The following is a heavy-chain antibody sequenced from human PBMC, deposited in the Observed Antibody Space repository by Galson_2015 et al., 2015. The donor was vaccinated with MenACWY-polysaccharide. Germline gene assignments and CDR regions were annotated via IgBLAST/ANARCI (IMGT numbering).Heavy chain of an antibody. Sequence: SVKVSCKASGYPFTSYGVTWVRQVPGQGLEWTGWISTYSGNTNYTQSLQGRVTLTTETSTRTAYMELRNLRSDDTATYYCARAGTRIAAAGTGGYYALDVWGQGTTVIVSS. CDR1: GYPFTSYG. CDR3: ARAGTRIAAAGTGGYYALDV. D-gene: IGHD6-13*01. J-gene: IGHJ6*02. CDR2: ISTYSGNT. V-gene: IGHV1-18*01.